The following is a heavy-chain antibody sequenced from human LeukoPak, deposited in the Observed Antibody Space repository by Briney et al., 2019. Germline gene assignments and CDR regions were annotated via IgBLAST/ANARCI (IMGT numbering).Heavy chain of an antibody. CDR2: ISAYNGNR. V-gene: IGHV1-18*01. CDR1: GYTFSTYG. D-gene: IGHD1-26*01. J-gene: IGHJ5*02. Sequence: ASVKVSCKASGYTFSTYGITWVRQAPGQGLEWMGWISAYNGNRNYAQKFQGRVTMTIDTSTSTADMELRSLRSDDTAVYYCAGEERWFDPWGQGTLVIVSS. CDR3: AGEERWFDP.